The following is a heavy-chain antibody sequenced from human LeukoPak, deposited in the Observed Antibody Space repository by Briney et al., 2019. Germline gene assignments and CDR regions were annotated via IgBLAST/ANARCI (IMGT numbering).Heavy chain of an antibody. V-gene: IGHV3-33*01. CDR1: GFTFSYYG. D-gene: IGHD4-11*01. CDR3: ARTTAATHGIFDY. Sequence: GGSLRLSCAASGFTFSYYGMLWVRQAPGKGLEWVALIWFDGSYKYYVDSVKGRFTISRDNSKNTVYLQMNSLRAEDTALYYCARTTAATHGIFDYCGQGTLVTVSS. J-gene: IGHJ4*02. CDR2: IWFDGSYK.